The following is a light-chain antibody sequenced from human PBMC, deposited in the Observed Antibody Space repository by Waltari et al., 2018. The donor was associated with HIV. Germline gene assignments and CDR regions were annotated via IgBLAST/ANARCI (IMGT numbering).Light chain of an antibody. CDR1: SSNIEDNY. Sequence: QSVLTQPPSTSGTPGQSVTISCSGSSSNIEDNYVFWYQKLPGAAPKLLRFRNKQRPSDGPDRFSGSKSGTSASLAISGLQSEDEAEYFCAAWDDRLSSWVFGGGTRLTVL. J-gene: IGLJ3*02. CDR2: RNK. V-gene: IGLV1-47*01. CDR3: AAWDDRLSSWV.